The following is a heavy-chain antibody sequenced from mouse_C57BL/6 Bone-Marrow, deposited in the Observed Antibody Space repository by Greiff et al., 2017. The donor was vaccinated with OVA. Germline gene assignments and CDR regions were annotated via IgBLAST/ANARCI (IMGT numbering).Heavy chain of an antibody. J-gene: IGHJ4*01. CDR2: IWSGGIT. CDR3: ARKEAPVGTMDC. D-gene: IGHD3-1*01. CDR1: GFSLSNYG. V-gene: IGHV2-2*01. Sequence: QVQLQQSGPGLVQPSQSLSITCTVSGFSLSNYGVHWVRQSPGKGLEWLGVIWSGGITDYNAAFISRLSISRDNSKSQVFFKMSSLHADDTAIYYCARKEAPVGTMDCGGQGTSVTVSA.